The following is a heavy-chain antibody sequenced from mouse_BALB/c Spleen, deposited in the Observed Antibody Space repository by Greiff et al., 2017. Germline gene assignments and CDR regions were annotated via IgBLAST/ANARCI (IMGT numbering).Heavy chain of an antibody. CDR1: GFAFSSYD. CDR2: ISSGGGST. J-gene: IGHJ3*01. CDR3: ARQGITAWFAY. V-gene: IGHV5-12-1*01. Sequence: DVQLVESGGGLVKPGGSLKLSCAASGFAFSSYDMSWVRQTPEKRLEWVAYISSGGGSTYYPDTVKGRFTISRDNAKNTLYLQMSSLKSEDTAMYYCARQGITAWFAYWGQGTLVTVSA. D-gene: IGHD2-4*01.